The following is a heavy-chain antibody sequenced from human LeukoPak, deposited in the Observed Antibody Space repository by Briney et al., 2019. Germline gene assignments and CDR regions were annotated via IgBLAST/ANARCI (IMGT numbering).Heavy chain of an antibody. CDR2: INHSGST. J-gene: IGHJ4*02. V-gene: IGHV4-34*01. D-gene: IGHD6-6*01. CDR3: ARRGARLSIAARRYFDY. Sequence: SETLSLTCAVYGGSFSGYYWSWIRQPPGKGLEWIGEINHSGSTNYNPSLKSRVTISVDTSKNQFSLKLSSVTAADTAVYYCARRGARLSIAARRYFDYWGQGTLVTVS. CDR1: GGSFSGYY.